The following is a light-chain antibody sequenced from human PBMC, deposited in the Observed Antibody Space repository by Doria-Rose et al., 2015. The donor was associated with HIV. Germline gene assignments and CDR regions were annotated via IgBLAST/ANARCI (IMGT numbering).Light chain of an antibody. J-gene: IGKJ4*01. CDR3: QQSYSTPLT. CDR1: QSTGSF. CDR2: AAS. V-gene: IGKV1-39*01. Sequence: DIRLTQSPSSLSASVGDRVTITCRASQSTGSFLNWYRQKPGKAPKLLIYAASSLHNGVPSRFSGSGSGTDFTLTISSLQPEDFATYFCQQSYSTPLTFGGGTKVEIK.